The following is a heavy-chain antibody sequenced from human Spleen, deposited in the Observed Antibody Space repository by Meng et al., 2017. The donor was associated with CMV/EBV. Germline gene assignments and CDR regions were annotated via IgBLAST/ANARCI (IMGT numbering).Heavy chain of an antibody. Sequence: GGSLRLSCAASRFTFSSYSMMWVRQAPGKGLEWVSSITSSGGYIYYADSVKGRFTVSRDNAKNSLSLQMVSLRADDTAVYYCAKTRTLFWSGYYPYYYYGMDVWGQGTTVTV. CDR2: ITSSGGYI. D-gene: IGHD3-3*01. CDR3: AKTRTLFWSGYYPYYYYGMDV. J-gene: IGHJ6*02. V-gene: IGHV3-21*01. CDR1: RFTFSSYS.